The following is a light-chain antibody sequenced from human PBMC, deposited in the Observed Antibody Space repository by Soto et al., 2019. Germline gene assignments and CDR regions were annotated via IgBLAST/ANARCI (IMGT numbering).Light chain of an antibody. J-gene: IGLJ6*01. CDR1: GGDIGNYNL. V-gene: IGLV2-23*02. CDR2: EIN. CDR3: FSYAGSHSYI. Sequence: QSALTQPASVSGAPGQSITISCTGTGGDIGNYNLVSWYRQHPGEAPKLIIYEINKRPSGISSRLSGSKSGYTAFLTISGLQAEDEADYHCFSYAGSHSYIFGSGTKLTVL.